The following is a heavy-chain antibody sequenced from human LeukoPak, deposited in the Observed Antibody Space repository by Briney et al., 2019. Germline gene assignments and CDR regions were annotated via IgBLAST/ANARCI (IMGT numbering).Heavy chain of an antibody. J-gene: IGHJ4*02. V-gene: IGHV3-30*18. CDR2: ISYDGTNK. Sequence: GGSLRLSCVASGFTFSSYSMHWVRQAPGKGLEWVALISYDGTNKNYADSVKGRFTISRDNSKNTLYLQMNSLRAEDTAVYYCAKTMGAIDHDYWGQGTLVTVSS. CDR1: GFTFSSYS. D-gene: IGHD1-26*01. CDR3: AKTMGAIDHDY.